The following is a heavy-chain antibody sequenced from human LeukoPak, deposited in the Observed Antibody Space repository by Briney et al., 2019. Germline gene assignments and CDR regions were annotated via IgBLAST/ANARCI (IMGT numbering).Heavy chain of an antibody. D-gene: IGHD1-26*01. CDR1: GGSISSGGHS. J-gene: IGHJ4*02. CDR2: IYHSGST. CDR3: ARRYSGSYQYYFDY. Sequence: SETLSLTCAVSGGSISSGGHSWSWIRQPPGKGLEWIGYIYHSGSTYYNPSLKSRVTISVDRSKNQFSLKLSSVTAADTAVYYCARRYSGSYQYYFDYWGQGTLVTVSS. V-gene: IGHV4-30-2*01.